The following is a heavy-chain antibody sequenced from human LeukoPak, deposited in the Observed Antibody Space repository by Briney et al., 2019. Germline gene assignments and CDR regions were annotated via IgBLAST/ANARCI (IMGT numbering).Heavy chain of an antibody. Sequence: ASVKVSCKASGYTFTSYGISWVRQAPGQGLEWMGWISAYNGNTNYAQKLQGRVTMTTDTSTSTAYMELRSLRAEDTAVYYCARVNPTYYYYYMDVWGKGTTVTVSS. CDR3: ARVNPTYYYYYMDV. CDR1: GYTFTSYG. V-gene: IGHV1-18*01. J-gene: IGHJ6*03. CDR2: ISAYNGNT.